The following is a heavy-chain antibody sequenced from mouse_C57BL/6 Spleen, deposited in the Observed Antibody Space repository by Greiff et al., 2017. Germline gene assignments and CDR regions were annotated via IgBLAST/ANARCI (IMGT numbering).Heavy chain of an antibody. D-gene: IGHD2-2*01. V-gene: IGHV2-3*01. Sequence: VKLQESGPGLVAPSPSLSITCTVSGFSLTSYCVSWVRQPPGKGLEWMGVIRGDGSTTYHSALISRLTISKDNYKSQVFLKLHMLQTDDTATYYCSKDNGYDDAMDYWGQGTSVTVSS. CDR2: IRGDGST. CDR3: SKDNGYDDAMDY. J-gene: IGHJ4*01. CDR1: GFSLTSYC.